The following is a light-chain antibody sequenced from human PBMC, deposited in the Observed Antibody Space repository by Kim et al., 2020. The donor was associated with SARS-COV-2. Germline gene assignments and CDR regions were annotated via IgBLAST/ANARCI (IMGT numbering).Light chain of an antibody. CDR2: GAS. Sequence: EIVLTQSPATLSLSPGERATLSCRASQSVSSTYLAWYQQRPGQAPRLLIYGASGRATGIPDRFSGSGSGTDFTLTISRLEPEDFAVYYCQQYDSSPRSFGRGTKLEI. V-gene: IGKV3-20*01. J-gene: IGKJ2*03. CDR3: QQYDSSPRS. CDR1: QSVSSTY.